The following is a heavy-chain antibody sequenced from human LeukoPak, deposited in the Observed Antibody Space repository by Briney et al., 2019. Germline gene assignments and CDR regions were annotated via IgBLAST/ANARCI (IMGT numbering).Heavy chain of an antibody. J-gene: IGHJ4*01. CDR1: GYTFTNYG. CDR2: ISAYKGNT. D-gene: IGHD1-26*01. CDR3: GRGGRSGNDYVIDY. Sequence: GASVKVSCKASGYTFTNYGISWVRQAPGQGLEWMGRISAYKGNTNYAQKVQGRVTMTTDTSTSTAYMELRSLIFDDTAVYYCGRGGRSGNDYVIDYWGQGTLVTVSS. V-gene: IGHV1-18*01.